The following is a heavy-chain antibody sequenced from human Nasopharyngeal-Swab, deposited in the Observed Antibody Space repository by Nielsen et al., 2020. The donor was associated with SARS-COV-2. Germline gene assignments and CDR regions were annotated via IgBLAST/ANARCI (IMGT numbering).Heavy chain of an antibody. CDR1: GFTFSSYW. CDR2: IKQDGSEK. V-gene: IGHV3-7*01. Sequence: GESLKISCAASGFTFSSYWMSWVRQAPGKGLEWVASIKQDGSEKYYVDSVKGRFTISRENAKNSLYLQMNSLRAEDTGVYYCVNGGSLDFWGQGTLVTVSP. D-gene: IGHD2-15*01. J-gene: IGHJ4*02. CDR3: VNGGSLDF.